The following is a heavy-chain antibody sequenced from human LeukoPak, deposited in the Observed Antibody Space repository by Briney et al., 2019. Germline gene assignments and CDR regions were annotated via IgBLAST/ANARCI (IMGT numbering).Heavy chain of an antibody. CDR2: FDLEDGET. Sequence: GASVKVSCKVSVYTLTELSMHCVRQAPGKGLEWMGGFDLEDGETIYAQKFQGRVTMTEDTSTDTAYMELSSLRSEDTAVYYCATQRKPYYYDSSGYYPTFDYWGQGTLVTVSS. CDR3: ATQRKPYYYDSSGYYPTFDY. D-gene: IGHD3-22*01. V-gene: IGHV1-24*01. CDR1: VYTLTELS. J-gene: IGHJ4*02.